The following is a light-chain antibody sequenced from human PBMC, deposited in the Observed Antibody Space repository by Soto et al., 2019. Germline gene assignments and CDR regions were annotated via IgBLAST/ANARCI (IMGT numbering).Light chain of an antibody. CDR2: GAS. V-gene: IGKV3-20*01. Sequence: EIVLTQSPGTLSLSPGERATVSCRASQSVSSTYLAWYQQKPGQAPRLLIYGASSRATGIPDRFSGSGSGTDLTLTISRLESEDFAVYYCQRYDISPFPFGQGTKLEIK. CDR3: QRYDISPFP. CDR1: QSVSSTY. J-gene: IGKJ2*01.